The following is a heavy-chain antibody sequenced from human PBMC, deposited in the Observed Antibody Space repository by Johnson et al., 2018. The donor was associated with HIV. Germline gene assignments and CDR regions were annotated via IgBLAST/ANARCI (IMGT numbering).Heavy chain of an antibody. Sequence: ASGFTFSSYAMHWVRQAPGKGLEWVAVISYDGSYEYYADSVKGRFTISRDNFKNTLYLQMNSLRDEDTAVYCCARPYILLQLVSAFDIWGQGTMVTVSS. CDR2: ISYDGSYE. V-gene: IGHV3-30*04. CDR1: GFTFSSYA. J-gene: IGHJ3*02. D-gene: IGHD6-6*01. CDR3: ARPYILLQLVSAFDI.